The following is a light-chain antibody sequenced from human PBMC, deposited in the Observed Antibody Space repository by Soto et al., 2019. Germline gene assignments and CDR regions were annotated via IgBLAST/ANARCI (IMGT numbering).Light chain of an antibody. CDR3: SSYTRSSTRYV. CDR2: DVS. V-gene: IGLV2-14*01. CDR1: SSDVGGYNY. J-gene: IGLJ1*01. Sequence: QSVLTQPASVSGSPGQSITISCTGTSSDVGGYNYVSWYQQHPGKAPKLMIYDVSNRPSGVSNRFSGSKSGNTASLTISRLHAEDEADYYCSSYTRSSTRYVFGTGTKVTVL.